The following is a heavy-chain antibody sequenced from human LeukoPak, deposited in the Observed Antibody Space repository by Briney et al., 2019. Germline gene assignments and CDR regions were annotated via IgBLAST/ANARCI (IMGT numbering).Heavy chain of an antibody. CDR2: ISGSGGST. V-gene: IGHV3-23*01. CDR1: GFTFSIYA. CDR3: AKNGYCSGGSCYSSYYGMDV. Sequence: AGGSLRLSGAASGFTFSIYAMSWVRQAPGKGLEWVSAISGSGGSTYYADSVKGRFTISRDNSKNTLYLQMNSLRAEDTAVYYCAKNGYCSGGSCYSSYYGMDVWGQGTTVTVSS. J-gene: IGHJ6*02. D-gene: IGHD2-15*01.